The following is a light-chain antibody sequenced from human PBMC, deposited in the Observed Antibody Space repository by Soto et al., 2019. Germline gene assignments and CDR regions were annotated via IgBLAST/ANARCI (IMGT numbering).Light chain of an antibody. CDR3: CSYAGSSTPYV. Sequence: SVLTQPASVAGSPGQSITISCTGTSSDVGSYNLVSWYQQHPGKALKLMIYEGSKRPSGVSNRFSGSKSGNTASLTISGLQDEDEADYYCCSYAGSSTPYVFGTGIKVTVL. J-gene: IGLJ1*01. CDR1: SSDVGSYNL. V-gene: IGLV2-23*01. CDR2: EGS.